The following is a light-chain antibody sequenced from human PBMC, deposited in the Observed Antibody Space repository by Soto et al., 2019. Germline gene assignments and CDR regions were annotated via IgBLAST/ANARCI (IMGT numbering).Light chain of an antibody. Sequence: VMTQSPGTLSVSLGERATLSCRASQSVGSDLAWYQQKPGQAPRLLIYGASNRATGIPDRFSGSGSGTDFTLTISRLEPEDFAVYYCQQYGSSPLITFGQGTRLEIK. CDR2: GAS. V-gene: IGKV3-20*01. CDR3: QQYGSSPLIT. CDR1: QSVGSD. J-gene: IGKJ5*01.